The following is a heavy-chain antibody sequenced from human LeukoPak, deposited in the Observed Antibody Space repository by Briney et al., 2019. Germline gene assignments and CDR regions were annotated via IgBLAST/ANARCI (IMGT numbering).Heavy chain of an antibody. CDR2: ISSSSSTI. CDR1: GFTFSSYS. Sequence: GGSLRLSCAASGFTFSSYSMNWVRQAPGKGLEWGSYISSSSSTIYYADSVKGRFTISRDNAKNSLYLQMNSLRAEDTAVYYCARALSGESPYFDYWGQGTLVTVSS. D-gene: IGHD3-10*01. CDR3: ARALSGESPYFDY. J-gene: IGHJ4*02. V-gene: IGHV3-48*04.